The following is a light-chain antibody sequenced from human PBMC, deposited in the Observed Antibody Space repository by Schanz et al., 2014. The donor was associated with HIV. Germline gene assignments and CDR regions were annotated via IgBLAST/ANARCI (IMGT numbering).Light chain of an antibody. V-gene: IGKV3-20*01. J-gene: IGKJ1*01. CDR2: GAS. CDR1: QSVSGSY. CDR3: QQYGSSPGT. Sequence: EIVLTQSPGTLSLSPGERATLSCRASQSVSGSYLTWYQHRPGQAPRLLIYGASSRATGIPDRFSGSGSGTDFTLTINRLEPEDFAMYYCQQYGSSPGTFGQGTKVEIK.